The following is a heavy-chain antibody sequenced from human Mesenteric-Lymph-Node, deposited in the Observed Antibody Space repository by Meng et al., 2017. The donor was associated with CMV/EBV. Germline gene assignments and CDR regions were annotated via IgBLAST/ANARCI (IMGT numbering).Heavy chain of an antibody. CDR1: GYTFTDYY. J-gene: IGHJ6*01. V-gene: IGHV1-2*02. CDR2: IKPNTGGT. Sequence: ASVKVSCKASGYTFTDYYIHWVRQAPGQGLEWMGWIKPNTGGTNYAQSFRGRVTMTRDTSIGTAYMELSRLTSDDTAVFYCARAGNICTSVSCYRAVPDVWGQGTTVTVSS. CDR3: ARAGNICTSVSCYRAVPDV. D-gene: IGHD2-2*02.